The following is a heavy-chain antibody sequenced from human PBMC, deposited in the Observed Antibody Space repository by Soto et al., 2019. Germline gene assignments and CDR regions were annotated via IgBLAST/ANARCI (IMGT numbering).Heavy chain of an antibody. D-gene: IGHD1-7*01. Sequence: EVQLVESGGGLVQPGRSLRLSCAASGFTFDDYAMHWVRQAPGKGLEWVSGISWNSGSIGYADSVKGRFTISRDNAKNSLYMQMNGLRAEDPALYYWAKSYNWNCAAHGDYGGQGTLVTVSS. CDR3: AKSYNWNCAAHGDY. CDR2: ISWNSGSI. J-gene: IGHJ4*02. CDR1: GFTFDDYA. V-gene: IGHV3-9*01.